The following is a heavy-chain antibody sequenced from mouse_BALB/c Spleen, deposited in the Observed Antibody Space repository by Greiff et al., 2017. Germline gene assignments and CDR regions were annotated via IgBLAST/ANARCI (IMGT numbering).Heavy chain of an antibody. Sequence: EVQLQQSGAELVRPGALVKLSCKASGFNIKDYYMHWVKQRPEQGLEWIGWIDPENGNTIYDPKFQGKASITADTSSNTAYLQLSSLTSEDTAVYYCARWCNYAAYWGQGTLVTVSA. CDR2: IDPENGNT. J-gene: IGHJ3*01. CDR3: ARWCNYAAY. D-gene: IGHD2-1*01. V-gene: IGHV14-1*02. CDR1: GFNIKDYY.